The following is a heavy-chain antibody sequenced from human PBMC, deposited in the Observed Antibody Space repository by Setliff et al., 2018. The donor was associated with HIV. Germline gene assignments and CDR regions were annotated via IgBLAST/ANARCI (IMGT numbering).Heavy chain of an antibody. D-gene: IGHD5-12*01. CDR2: ISPSSTII. Sequence: PGGSLRLSCGASGFSFSSYSMNWVRQAPGKGLEWVSYISPSSTIIYYPDSVKGRFTTSRDNAKNSLYLQMNSLRAEDTALYYCARDSGVATIRKSALDYWGQGTLVTVSS. V-gene: IGHV3-48*01. J-gene: IGHJ4*02. CDR3: ARDSGVATIRKSALDY. CDR1: GFSFSSYS.